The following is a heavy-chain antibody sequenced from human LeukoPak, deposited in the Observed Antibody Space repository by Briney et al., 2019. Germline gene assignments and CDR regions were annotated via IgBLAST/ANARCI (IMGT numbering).Heavy chain of an antibody. V-gene: IGHV1-69*13. D-gene: IGHD4-23*01. J-gene: IGHJ4*02. CDR2: IIPIIGTA. Sequence: SVKVSCKASGGTFSSYAISWVRQAPGQGLEWMGGIIPIIGTANYAQKFQGRVTITADESTSTAYMELSSLRSEDTAVYYCARVGRYGGNYYFDYWGQGTLVTVSS. CDR3: ARVGRYGGNYYFDY. CDR1: GGTFSSYA.